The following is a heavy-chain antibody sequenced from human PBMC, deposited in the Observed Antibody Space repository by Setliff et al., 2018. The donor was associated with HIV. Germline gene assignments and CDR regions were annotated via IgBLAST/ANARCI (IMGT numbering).Heavy chain of an antibody. Sequence: ASVKVSCKASGYTFTSYYMHWVRQAPGQGLEWMGVINPGGGSITYAQKFQGRVTMTRDTSTSTVHMELSSLRSEDTAMYYCARGWGGQDSSYYGMDVWGQGTTVTVSS. CDR2: INPGGGSI. CDR1: GYTFTSYY. J-gene: IGHJ6*02. CDR3: ARGWGGQDSSYYGMDV. D-gene: IGHD3-16*01. V-gene: IGHV1-46*01.